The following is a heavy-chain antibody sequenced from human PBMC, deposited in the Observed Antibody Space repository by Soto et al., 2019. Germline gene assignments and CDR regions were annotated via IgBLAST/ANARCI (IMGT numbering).Heavy chain of an antibody. CDR2: ISSSSSTI. J-gene: IGHJ4*02. Sequence: LRLSCAASGFTFSSYSMNWVRQAPGKGLEWVSYISSSSSTIYYADSVKGRFTISRDNAKNSLYLQMNSLRDEDTAVYYCARGKDEQGARITIFGVTDYWGQGTLVTVSS. CDR3: ARGKDEQGARITIFGVTDY. D-gene: IGHD3-3*01. V-gene: IGHV3-48*02. CDR1: GFTFSSYS.